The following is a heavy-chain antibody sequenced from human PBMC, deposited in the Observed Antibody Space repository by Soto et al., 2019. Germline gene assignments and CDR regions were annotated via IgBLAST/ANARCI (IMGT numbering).Heavy chain of an antibody. V-gene: IGHV1-46*01. CDR2: IDPSGTTT. Sequence: GASVKVSCKASGDTFTNYYIHWVRQAPGQGLEWMGTIDPSGTTTFYAQNLQGRVTMTRDTSTGTLYMELSSLTSEDTAVYYCAIIKVTSGLSYWGQGTLVTGSS. D-gene: IGHD6-19*01. CDR3: AIIKVTSGLSY. J-gene: IGHJ4*02. CDR1: GDTFTNYY.